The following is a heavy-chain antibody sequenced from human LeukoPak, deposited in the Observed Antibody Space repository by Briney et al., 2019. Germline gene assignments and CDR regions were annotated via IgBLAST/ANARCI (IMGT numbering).Heavy chain of an antibody. Sequence: SGGSLRLSCAASGFTFSNAWMTWVRQAPGKGLEWVGRIKSKSGGGTSDYAAPVKGRFTISRDDSKNTLYLQMNSLKTEDTAVYYCTTQDSFDIWGQGTMVTVSS. CDR2: IKSKSGGGTS. D-gene: IGHD3-22*01. CDR1: GFTFSNAW. CDR3: TTQDSFDI. V-gene: IGHV3-15*01. J-gene: IGHJ3*02.